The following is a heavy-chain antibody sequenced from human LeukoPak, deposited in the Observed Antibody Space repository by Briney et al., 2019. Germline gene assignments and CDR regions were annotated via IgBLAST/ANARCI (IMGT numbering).Heavy chain of an antibody. CDR3: AAEIYGGNTDCCTFDF. D-gene: IGHD4-23*01. J-gene: IGHJ3*01. Sequence: ASVKVSCKPSGFTFSRSAVQWVRQARGQGLEWIGWIGVGDGNTNYAQRVQDRVTITRDMSTRTAYMELSSLRSEDTAVYYCAAEIYGGNTDCCTFDFWGPGTPVTVSS. CDR2: IGVGDGNT. CDR1: GFTFSRSA. V-gene: IGHV1-58*01.